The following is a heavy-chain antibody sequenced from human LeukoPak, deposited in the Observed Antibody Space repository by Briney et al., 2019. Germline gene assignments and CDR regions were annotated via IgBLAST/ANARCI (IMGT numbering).Heavy chain of an antibody. D-gene: IGHD5-12*01. V-gene: IGHV2-5*02. Sequence: SGPTLVNPTQTLTLTYTFSGFSLSTSGVGVGWIRQRPGNDLEWLALSYWDDDKRYSPSLKSRLTITKDTSKNQVVLTMTNMDPVDTATYYCAHSKSWWLRAAATFDYWGQGTLVTVSS. CDR2: SYWDDDK. J-gene: IGHJ4*02. CDR3: AHSKSWWLRAAATFDY. CDR1: GFSLSTSGVG.